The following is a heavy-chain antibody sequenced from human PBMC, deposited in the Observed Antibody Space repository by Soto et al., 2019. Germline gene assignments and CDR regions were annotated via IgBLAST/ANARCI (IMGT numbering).Heavy chain of an antibody. CDR2: IRSKAYGGTT. CDR1: GFTFGDYA. D-gene: IGHD6-6*01. J-gene: IGHJ6*02. CDR3: TREQLVVSTYYYYGMDV. V-gene: IGHV3-49*03. Sequence: PGGSLRLSCTAPGFTFGDYAMSWFRQAPGKGLEWVGFIRSKAYGGTTEYAASVKGRFTISRDDSKSIAYLQMNSLKTEDTAVYYCTREQLVVSTYYYYGMDVWGQGTTVTVSS.